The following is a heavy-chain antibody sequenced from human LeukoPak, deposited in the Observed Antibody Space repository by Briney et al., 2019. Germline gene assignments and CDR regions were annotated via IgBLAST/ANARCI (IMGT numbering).Heavy chain of an antibody. V-gene: IGHV1-18*01. CDR1: GYTFVSYG. Sequence: ASLKVSCKASGYTFVSYGINWVRRAHGQGLEWMGWISPYNDKTDYAQKFQGRVTMTTDTSTNIGYMEVRNLTSDDTAVYYCARGRAFCGGDCPSLDALYFYYMDVWGKGTTVTVSS. CDR2: ISPYNDKT. J-gene: IGHJ6*03. CDR3: ARGRAFCGGDCPSLDALYFYYMDV. D-gene: IGHD2-21*02.